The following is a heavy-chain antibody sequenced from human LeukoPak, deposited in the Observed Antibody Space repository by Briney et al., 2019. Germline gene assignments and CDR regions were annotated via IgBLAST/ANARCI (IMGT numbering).Heavy chain of an antibody. Sequence: PSETLSLTCTVSTYSISSGYYWGWIRQPPGKGLEWIGGIYHSGSTYYNPSLKSRVTISVDTSKNQFSLKLSSVTAADTAVYYCARDPDSSGWFDYWGQGTLVTVSS. V-gene: IGHV4-38-2*02. D-gene: IGHD6-19*01. CDR1: TYSISSGYY. CDR2: IYHSGST. CDR3: ARDPDSSGWFDY. J-gene: IGHJ4*02.